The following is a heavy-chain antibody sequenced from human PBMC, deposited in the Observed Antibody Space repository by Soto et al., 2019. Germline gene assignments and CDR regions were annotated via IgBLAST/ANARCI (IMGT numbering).Heavy chain of an antibody. V-gene: IGHV4-30-2*01. CDR1: GGSISSGGYS. D-gene: IGHD2-2*01. Sequence: TLSLTCAVSGGSISSGGYSWSWIRQPPGKGLEWIGYIYHSGSTYYNPSLKSRVTISVDRSKNQFSLKLSSVTAADTAVYYCAREKYPARWFDPWGQGTLVTVSS. J-gene: IGHJ5*02. CDR3: AREKYPARWFDP. CDR2: IYHSGST.